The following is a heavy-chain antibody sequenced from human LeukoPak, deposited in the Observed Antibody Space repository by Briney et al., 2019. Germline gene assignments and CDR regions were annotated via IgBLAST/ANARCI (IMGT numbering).Heavy chain of an antibody. Sequence: PGRSLRLSCAASGFTFSSYAMTWVRQAPGKGLEWVSAISTSGDSTYYADSVRGRFTISRDNSKNTLYLQMTSLRAEDTAVYYCARKVYHRFDYWGQGTLVTVSS. CDR1: GFTFSSYA. V-gene: IGHV3-23*01. J-gene: IGHJ4*02. D-gene: IGHD2-2*01. CDR3: ARKVYHRFDY. CDR2: ISTSGDST.